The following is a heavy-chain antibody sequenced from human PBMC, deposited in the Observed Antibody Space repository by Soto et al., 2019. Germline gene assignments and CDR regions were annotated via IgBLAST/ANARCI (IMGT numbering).Heavy chain of an antibody. V-gene: IGHV1-18*04. CDR1: GYTFTSYG. Sequence: QVHLVQSGGEVTRPGASVKVSCKSSGYTFTSYGVSWVRQAPGQGLEWLGWISVYTGNTKQAQKFQDRVTLTTEASTTTDYMELRSMRSDDTAVYYCARDRCTTDRCYTHHFDVWGQGTTVTVSS. CDR3: ARDRCTTDRCYTHHFDV. J-gene: IGHJ6*02. D-gene: IGHD2-8*01. CDR2: ISVYTGNT.